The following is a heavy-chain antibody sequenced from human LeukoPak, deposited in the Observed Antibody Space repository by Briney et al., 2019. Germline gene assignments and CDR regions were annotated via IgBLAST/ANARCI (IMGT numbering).Heavy chain of an antibody. CDR1: ADTFIGYY. CDR2: INPNSGDT. D-gene: IGHD1-26*01. V-gene: IGHV1-2*02. CDR3: ARQGSGSHRAFDM. Sequence: ASVTVSFKASADTFIGYYIHWVRQAPGQGLEWMGWINPNSGDTNYAQKFQVRVTMTRDTSISAAYMELSRLRSDDTAVYYCARQGSGSHRAFDMCGQGTMVTVSS. J-gene: IGHJ3*02.